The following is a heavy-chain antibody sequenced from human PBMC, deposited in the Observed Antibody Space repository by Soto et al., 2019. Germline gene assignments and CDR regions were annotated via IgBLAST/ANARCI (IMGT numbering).Heavy chain of an antibody. D-gene: IGHD1-26*01. Sequence: QVQLVQSGAEVKKPGSSVKVSCKASGGTFSSYAISWVRQAPGQGLEWMGGIIPIFGTANYAQKFQGRVTVTADESTSTAYRELSSLRSEDTAVYYCARGLYSGSYSPFDYWGQGTLVTVSS. CDR3: ARGLYSGSYSPFDY. CDR1: GGTFSSYA. V-gene: IGHV1-69*12. J-gene: IGHJ4*02. CDR2: IIPIFGTA.